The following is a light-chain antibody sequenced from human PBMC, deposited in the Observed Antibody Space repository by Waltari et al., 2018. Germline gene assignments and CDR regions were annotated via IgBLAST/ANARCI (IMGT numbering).Light chain of an antibody. CDR3: QQYGSSPLT. V-gene: IGKV3-20*01. CDR2: GAS. J-gene: IGKJ3*01. CDR1: QSVSSSY. Sequence: EIVLTQSPGTLSLSPGERATLSCRASQSVSSSYLAWYQQKPGQAPRLLIYGASSRATCIPDRFSGSGSGTDFTLTISRLEPEDFAVYYCQQYGSSPLTVGPGTKVDIK.